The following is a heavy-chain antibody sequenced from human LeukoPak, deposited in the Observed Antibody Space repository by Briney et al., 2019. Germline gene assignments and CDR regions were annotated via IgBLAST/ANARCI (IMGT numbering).Heavy chain of an antibody. J-gene: IGHJ3*01. CDR2: INDSGNS. CDR1: GGSLIAYY. CDR3: ARRAPGAFDF. Sequence: SETLSLTCTVYGGSLIAYYWSWIRQPPGKGLEWIGEINDSGNSKYSPSLKSRVTISVDKSKSQFSLKLSSVTAADMAVYYCARRAPGAFDFWGQGTMVTVSA. V-gene: IGHV4-34*01.